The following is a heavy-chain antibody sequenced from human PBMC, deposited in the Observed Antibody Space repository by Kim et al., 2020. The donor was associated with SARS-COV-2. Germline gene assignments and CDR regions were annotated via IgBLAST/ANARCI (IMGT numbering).Heavy chain of an antibody. V-gene: IGHV3-15*01. J-gene: IGHJ3*02. CDR3: TTDSLGELLYTDAFDI. CDR2: IKSKTDGGTT. D-gene: IGHD3-10*01. Sequence: GGSLRLSCAASGFTFSNAWMSWVRQAPGKGLEWVGRIKSKTDGGTTDYAAPVKGRFTISRDDSKNTLYLQMNSLKTEDTAVYYCTTDSLGELLYTDAFDIWGQGTMVTVSS. CDR1: GFTFSNAW.